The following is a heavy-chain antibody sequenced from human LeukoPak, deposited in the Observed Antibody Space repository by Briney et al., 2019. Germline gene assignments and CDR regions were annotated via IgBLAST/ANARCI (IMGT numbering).Heavy chain of an antibody. V-gene: IGHV5-51*01. CDR2: IYPDDSDT. Sequence: GESLKLSCKASGYSFTSYWIAWVRQMPGKGPEWMGFIYPDDSDTKYSPSFQGKVTITADKSINTAYLQWNSLKASDTAMYYCARQADYNTLTGYHKGHLDYWGQGTLVTVSS. D-gene: IGHD3-9*01. J-gene: IGHJ4*02. CDR3: ARQADYNTLTGYHKGHLDY. CDR1: GYSFTSYW.